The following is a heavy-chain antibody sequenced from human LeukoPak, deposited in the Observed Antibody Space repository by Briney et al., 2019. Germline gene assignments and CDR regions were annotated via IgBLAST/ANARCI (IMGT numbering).Heavy chain of an antibody. Sequence: ETLSLTCAVYGGSFSGYYWSWIRQPPGKGLEWIGEINHSGSTNYNPSLKSRVTISVDPSKNQFSLKLSSVTAADTAVYYCAGQYCSSTSCYVDYWGQGTLVTVSS. D-gene: IGHD2-2*01. J-gene: IGHJ4*02. CDR3: AGQYCSSTSCYVDY. V-gene: IGHV4-34*01. CDR1: GGSFSGYY. CDR2: INHSGST.